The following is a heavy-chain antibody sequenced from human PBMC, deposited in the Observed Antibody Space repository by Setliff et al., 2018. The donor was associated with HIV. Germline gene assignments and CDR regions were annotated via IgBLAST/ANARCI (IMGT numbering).Heavy chain of an antibody. J-gene: IGHJ4*02. V-gene: IGHV3-74*03. CDR1: GFTFSPYW. Sequence: GGSLRLSCAASGFTFSPYWMHWVRQAPGKGLVWASRINSDGTSTTYADSVKGRFTISRDNAWNTLYLQMNSLRAEDTAVYYCARDLSYDYDRSSDTFDYWGQGTLVTVSS. D-gene: IGHD3-22*01. CDR3: ARDLSYDYDRSSDTFDY. CDR2: INSDGTST.